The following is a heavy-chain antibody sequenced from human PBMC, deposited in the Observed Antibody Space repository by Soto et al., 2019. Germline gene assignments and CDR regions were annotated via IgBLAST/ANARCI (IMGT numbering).Heavy chain of an antibody. J-gene: IGHJ6*02. CDR2: INHSGST. CDR1: GGSFSGYY. D-gene: IGHD3-10*01. Sequence: QVQLQQWGAGLLKPSETLSLTCAVYGGSFSGYYWSWIRQPPGKGLEWIGEINHSGSTNYNPSRKIRVTISVDTSQNQFSLQLSSVTAADTAVYYCARGGITMVRGVIRDYYYGMDVWGQGTTVTVSS. CDR3: ARGGITMVRGVIRDYYYGMDV. V-gene: IGHV4-34*01.